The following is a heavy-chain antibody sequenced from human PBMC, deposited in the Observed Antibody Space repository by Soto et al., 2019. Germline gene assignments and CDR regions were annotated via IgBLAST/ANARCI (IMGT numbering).Heavy chain of an antibody. D-gene: IGHD3-16*01. Sequence: QVQVVQSGAEVKKPGSSVKVSCKASGGTFSSYAISWVRQAPGQGLEWMGGIIPIFGTANYAQKFQGRVPITADESTSTAYMELSSLRSEDTAVYYCSGLGYYYYGMDVWGQGTTVTVSS. CDR1: GGTFSSYA. CDR3: SGLGYYYYGMDV. CDR2: IIPIFGTA. J-gene: IGHJ6*02. V-gene: IGHV1-69*12.